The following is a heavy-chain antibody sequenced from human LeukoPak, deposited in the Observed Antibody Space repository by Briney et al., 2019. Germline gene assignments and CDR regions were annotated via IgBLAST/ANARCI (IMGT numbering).Heavy chain of an antibody. V-gene: IGHV4-4*02. CDR1: GGSISSSNW. J-gene: IGHJ4*02. CDR3: ARGLWYRHSYGTGLRDY. D-gene: IGHD5-18*01. CDR2: IYHSGST. Sequence: SETLSLTCAVSGGSISSSNWWSWVRQPPGRGLEWIGEIYHSGSTNYNPSLKSRVTISVDTSKNQFSLKLSSVTAADTAVYYCARGLWYRHSYGTGLRDYWGQGTLVTVSS.